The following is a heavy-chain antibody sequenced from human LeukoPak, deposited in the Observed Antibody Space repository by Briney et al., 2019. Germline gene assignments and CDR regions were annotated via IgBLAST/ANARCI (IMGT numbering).Heavy chain of an antibody. J-gene: IGHJ5*02. V-gene: IGHV4-61*02. CDR2: IYTSGST. CDR1: GGSISSGSYY. Sequence: SETLSLTCTVSGGSISSGSYYWSWIRQPAGKGLEWIGRIYTSGSTNYNPSLKSRVTISVDTSKNQFSLKLSSVTAADTAVYYCAREAEQWLVGWFDPWGQGTLVTVSS. D-gene: IGHD6-19*01. CDR3: AREAEQWLVGWFDP.